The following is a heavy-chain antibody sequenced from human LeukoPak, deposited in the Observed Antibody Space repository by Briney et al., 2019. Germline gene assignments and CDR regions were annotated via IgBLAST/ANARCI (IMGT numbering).Heavy chain of an antibody. J-gene: IGHJ4*02. CDR1: GYDFANSW. CDR2: IYPRDSDT. D-gene: IGHD6-13*01. Sequence: PGESLKISCTASGYDFANSWIGWVRQMPGKGLEWMGIIYPRDSDTIYSPSFQGQVIISADKSIRTAYLQRSSLTASDTAVYYCARGWGSSADWGQGTLVTVSS. CDR3: ARGWGSSAD. V-gene: IGHV5-51*01.